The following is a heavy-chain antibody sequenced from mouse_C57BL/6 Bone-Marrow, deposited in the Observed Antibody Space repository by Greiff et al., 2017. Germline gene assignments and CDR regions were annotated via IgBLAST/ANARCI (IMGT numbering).Heavy chain of an antibody. J-gene: IGHJ3*01. D-gene: IGHD2-2*01. CDR1: GFSLSTFGMG. CDR2: LYWDDAK. CDR3: ARREVSRVAY. V-gene: IGHV8-6*01. Sequence: QVTLKVSGPGILQPSQTLSLTCSFSGFSLSTFGMGVSWILQPSGKDLEWLAHLYWDDAKHYNPSLKSPLRISKDTSNIQVFLKITTVDTVDTATYYCARREVSRVAYWGQGTMVTVSA.